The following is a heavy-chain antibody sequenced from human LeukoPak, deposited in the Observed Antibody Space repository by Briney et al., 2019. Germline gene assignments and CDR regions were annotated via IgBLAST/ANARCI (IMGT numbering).Heavy chain of an antibody. CDR2: ISHSEST. CDR3: ARGRQPGYYDSSGARYFDL. CDR1: GGSFSGYY. D-gene: IGHD3-22*01. Sequence: PETLSLTCAIYGGSFSGYYWTWIRQPPGKGLEWIGEISHSESTNYNPSLKSRVTISLDTSKNQFSLRLNSVTAADTAVFYCARGRQPGYYDSSGARYFDLWGRGALVTVSS. V-gene: IGHV4-34*01. J-gene: IGHJ2*01.